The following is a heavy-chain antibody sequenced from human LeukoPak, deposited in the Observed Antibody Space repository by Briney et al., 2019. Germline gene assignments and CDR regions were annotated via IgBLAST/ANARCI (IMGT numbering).Heavy chain of an antibody. CDR3: ARQIGNYYGSGLDY. J-gene: IGHJ4*02. CDR2: IYPGVSDT. D-gene: IGHD3-10*01. V-gene: IGHV5-51*01. CDR1: GYSFTNYW. Sequence: GESLKISCEVSGYSFTNYWIAWVRQMPGKGLECMGIIYPGVSDTRYSPSFQGQVTISADRSFSTAYLQWSSLRASDTAMYYCARQIGNYYGSGLDYWGQGTLVTVTS.